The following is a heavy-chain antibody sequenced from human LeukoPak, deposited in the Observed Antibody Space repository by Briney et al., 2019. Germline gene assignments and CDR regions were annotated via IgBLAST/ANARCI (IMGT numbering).Heavy chain of an antibody. CDR1: GGSFSGYY. D-gene: IGHD6-13*01. CDR2: INHSGST. V-gene: IGHV4-34*01. J-gene: IGHJ4*02. Sequence: SETLSLACAVYGGSFSGYYWSWIRQPPGKGLEWIGEINHSGSTNYNPSLKSRVTISVDTSKNQFSLKLSSVTAADTAVYYCARGAAAGPYAYWGQGTLVTVSS. CDR3: ARGAAAGPYAY.